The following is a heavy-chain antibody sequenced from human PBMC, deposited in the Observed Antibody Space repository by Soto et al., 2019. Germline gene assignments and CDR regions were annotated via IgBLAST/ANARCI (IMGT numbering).Heavy chain of an antibody. J-gene: IGHJ6*02. Sequence: DVQLLESGGHLVQPGGSLRLSCAASGFTFSSYAMSWVRQAPGKGLAWVSSVSAGGDMTYYSDSVKGRFTISRDNSNNALFLQMNSLRIEDTALYYCARGDRGGSGSPASYYYSGLDVWGQGATVNVS. CDR2: VSAGGDMT. V-gene: IGHV3-23*01. CDR1: GFTFSSYA. CDR3: ARGDRGGSGSPASYYYSGLDV. D-gene: IGHD3-10*01.